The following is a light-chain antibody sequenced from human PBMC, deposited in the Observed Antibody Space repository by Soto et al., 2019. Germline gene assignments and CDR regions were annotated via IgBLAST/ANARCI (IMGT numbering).Light chain of an antibody. J-gene: IGKJ1*01. CDR1: QSIGDS. Sequence: DIHMTQSPSTLSASVGDRVTITCRASQSIGDSLAWYQQKPGKAPKLLIYDASTLESGVPSRFSGSRSGTEFTLTISSLQPDDFATYYCQQYNSYSWTFGQGTKVDI. CDR3: QQYNSYSWT. V-gene: IGKV1-5*01. CDR2: DAS.